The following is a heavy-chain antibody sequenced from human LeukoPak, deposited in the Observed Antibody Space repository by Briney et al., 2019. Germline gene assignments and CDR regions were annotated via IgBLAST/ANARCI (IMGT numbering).Heavy chain of an antibody. CDR1: GFTFSNYG. J-gene: IGHJ4*02. CDR3: AKDGGSYQFDY. CDR2: ISGSGGST. Sequence: GGSLRRSCAASGFTFSNYGMSWVRQAPGKGLEWVSAISGSGGSTYYADSVKGRFTISRDNSKNTLYLQMNSLRVEDTAVYFCAKDGGSYQFDYWGQGTLVTVTS. D-gene: IGHD1-26*01. V-gene: IGHV3-23*01.